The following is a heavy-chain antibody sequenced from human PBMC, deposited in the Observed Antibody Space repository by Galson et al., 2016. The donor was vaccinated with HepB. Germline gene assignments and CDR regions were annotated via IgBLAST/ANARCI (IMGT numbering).Heavy chain of an antibody. V-gene: IGHV3-21*01. D-gene: IGHD5-12*01. CDR2: ISGNSGYI. J-gene: IGHJ4*02. CDR3: ARDEGYSGWPIDY. Sequence: SLRLSCAASGFTFENYAMHWVRQAPGKGPEWLASISGNSGYIYYADSLKGRFTISRDNAKNSVYLQMNSLRAEDTAVYYCARDEGYSGWPIDYLGQGTLVTVSS. CDR1: GFTFENYA.